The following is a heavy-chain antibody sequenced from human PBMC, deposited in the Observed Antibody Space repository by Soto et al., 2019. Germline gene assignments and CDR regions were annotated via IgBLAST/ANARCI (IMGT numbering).Heavy chain of an antibody. CDR2: INPISGTA. V-gene: IGHV1-69*13. J-gene: IGHJ6*02. CDR3: ARKSDYLPSSYYGMDV. Sequence: SVKVSCKTSGFTFTRYHMHWVRQAPGQGLEWMGWINPISGTANYAQKFQGRVTITADESTSTAYMELSSLRSEDTAVYYCARKSDYLPSSYYGMDVWGQGTTVTVSS. D-gene: IGHD4-17*01. CDR1: GFTFTRYH.